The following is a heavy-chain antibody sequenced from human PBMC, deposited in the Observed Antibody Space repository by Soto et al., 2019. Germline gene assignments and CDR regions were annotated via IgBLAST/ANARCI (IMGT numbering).Heavy chain of an antibody. CDR2: ISAYNGNT. D-gene: IGHD2-2*01. J-gene: IGHJ5*02. CDR3: ARFGRAYCSSTRCYSFRTRDNWFDT. CDR1: GYTFTSYG. V-gene: IGHV1-18*04. Sequence: ASVKVSCKASGYTFTSYGISWVRQAPGQGLEWMGWISAYNGNTNYAQKLQGRVTMTTDTSTSTAYMELRSLSSDDTGVYYCARFGRAYCSSTRCYSFRTRDNWFDTWGQGTLVTVSS.